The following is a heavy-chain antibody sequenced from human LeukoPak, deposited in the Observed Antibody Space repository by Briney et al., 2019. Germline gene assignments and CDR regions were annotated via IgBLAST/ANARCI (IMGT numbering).Heavy chain of an antibody. CDR1: GYIFTSYW. CDR2: IYPGDSDT. Sequence: GESLKISCKGSGYIFTSYWIGWVRQMPGKGLEWMGFIYPGDSDTRYSPSFQGQVTISADKSISTAYLQWTSLKASDIAMYYCARSNGRRYFDYWGQGTLVTVSS. CDR3: ARSNGRRYFDY. D-gene: IGHD2-8*01. V-gene: IGHV5-51*01. J-gene: IGHJ4*02.